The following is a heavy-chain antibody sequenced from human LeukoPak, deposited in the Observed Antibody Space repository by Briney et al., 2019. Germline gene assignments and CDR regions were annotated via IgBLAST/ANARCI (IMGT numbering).Heavy chain of an antibody. D-gene: IGHD2-8*01. CDR1: GGSINSNNYY. CDR2: IYYSGST. Sequence: SETLSLTCNVSGGSINSNNYYWGWIRQPPGKGLEWIGSIYYSGSTYYNPSLKNRVTISVDTTKNQFSLKVTSVTAADTAVYYCARRFCSNGVCYRSAFDIWGQGTMVTVSS. V-gene: IGHV4-39*07. CDR3: ARRFCSNGVCYRSAFDI. J-gene: IGHJ3*02.